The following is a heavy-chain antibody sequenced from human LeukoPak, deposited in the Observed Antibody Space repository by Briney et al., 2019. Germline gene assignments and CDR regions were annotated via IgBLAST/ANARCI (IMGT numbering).Heavy chain of an antibody. Sequence: PGGSLRLSCAASGFTLSSYAMSWVRQAPGKGLEWVSLISGNAGSTYYADSVKGRFTISRDITKNTLYLQMNSLRAEDTAVYYCARVGDYGDSFDYWGQGTLVTVSS. D-gene: IGHD4-17*01. CDR1: GFTLSSYA. CDR3: ARVGDYGDSFDY. J-gene: IGHJ4*02. CDR2: ISGNAGST. V-gene: IGHV3-23*01.